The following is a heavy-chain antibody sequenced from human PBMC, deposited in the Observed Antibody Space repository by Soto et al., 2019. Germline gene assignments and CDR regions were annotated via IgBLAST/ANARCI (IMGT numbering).Heavy chain of an antibody. D-gene: IGHD6-6*01. CDR2: IYSGGST. CDR3: ATDPIAARTPFDP. Sequence: GGSLRLSCAASGCTVSSNYMSWVRQAPGKGLEWVSVIYSGGSTYYADSVKGRFTISRDNSKNTLYLQMNSLRAEDTAVYYCATDPIAARTPFDPWGQGTLVTVSS. CDR1: GCTVSSNY. J-gene: IGHJ5*02. V-gene: IGHV3-66*01.